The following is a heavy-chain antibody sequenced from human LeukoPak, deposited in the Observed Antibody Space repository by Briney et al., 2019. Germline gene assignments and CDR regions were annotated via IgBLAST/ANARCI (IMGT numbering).Heavy chain of an antibody. Sequence: PSETLSLTCTVSGGSISSYFWSWIRQPPGKGLEWIGYIYYTGSANYSPSLESRVTVSVDTSKNQFSLNLRSMTAADTAVYYCARHSTGDCSGSSCPLYFDYWGQGILVTLSS. CDR3: ARHSTGDCSGSSCPLYFDY. V-gene: IGHV4-59*08. CDR1: GGSISSYF. CDR2: IYYTGSA. D-gene: IGHD2-15*01. J-gene: IGHJ4*02.